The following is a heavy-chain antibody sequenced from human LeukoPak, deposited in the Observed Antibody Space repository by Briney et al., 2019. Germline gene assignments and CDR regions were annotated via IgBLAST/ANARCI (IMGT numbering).Heavy chain of an antibody. CDR2: IKEDGSIE. D-gene: IGHD5-24*01. V-gene: IGHV3-7*01. CDR3: VSQQLAPP. Sequence: PGGSLRLSCAASGFAFSNYWMSWVRQAPGKGLEWVANIKEDGSIEDYVDSVKGRFTVSRDNAKNSLYLQMNSLRVEGTAVYYCVSQQLAPPWGQGTLVTVSS. J-gene: IGHJ5*02. CDR1: GFAFSNYW.